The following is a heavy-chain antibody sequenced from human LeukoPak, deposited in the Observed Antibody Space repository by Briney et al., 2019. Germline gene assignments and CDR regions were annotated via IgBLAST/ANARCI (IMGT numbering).Heavy chain of an antibody. V-gene: IGHV4-39*01. D-gene: IGHD3/OR15-3a*01. CDR2: IYYSGST. CDR1: GGSISSSTSY. CDR3: ASIPRHSGLHPADY. Sequence: PPETLSLTCTVSGGSISSSTSYWGWIRHPPGMGPEWVGSIYYSGSTYYNPSLKSRVTISVDPSKNQLSLKLRSVTAADTAVYYCASIPRHSGLHPADYWGQGTLVTVSS. J-gene: IGHJ4*02.